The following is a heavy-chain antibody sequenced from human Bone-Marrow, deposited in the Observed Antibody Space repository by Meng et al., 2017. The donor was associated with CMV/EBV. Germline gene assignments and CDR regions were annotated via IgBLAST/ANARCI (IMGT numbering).Heavy chain of an antibody. CDR3: ASALDTDYYDSSGWFVFQH. CDR1: GGSFSSYY. V-gene: IGHV4-59*01. CDR2: IYHSGST. Sequence: SESLSLTCTVSGGSFSSYYWNWIRQPPGKGLEWIGYIYHSGSTNYNPSLKSRVTISVDTSKKQFSLRLNSLTAADTAVYYCASALDTDYYDSSGWFVFQHWGQGTRVTVSS. J-gene: IGHJ1*01. D-gene: IGHD3-22*01.